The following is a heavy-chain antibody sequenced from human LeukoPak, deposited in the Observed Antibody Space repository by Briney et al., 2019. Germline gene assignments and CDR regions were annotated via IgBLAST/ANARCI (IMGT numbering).Heavy chain of an antibody. D-gene: IGHD3-3*01. CDR1: GYTFTSYG. CDR3: ARAGGFYDFWSGYYTRSYYYYMDV. Sequence: SVKVSCKASGYTFTSYGISWVRQAPGQGLEWMGWISAYNGNTNYAQKFQGRVTMTTDTSTSTAYMELRSLRSDDTAVYYCARAGGFYDFWSGYYTRSYYYYMDVWGKGTTVTVSS. J-gene: IGHJ6*03. CDR2: ISAYNGNT. V-gene: IGHV1-18*01.